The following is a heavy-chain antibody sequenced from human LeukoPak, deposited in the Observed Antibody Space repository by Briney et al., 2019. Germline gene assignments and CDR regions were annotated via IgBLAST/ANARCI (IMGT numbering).Heavy chain of an antibody. Sequence: SETLSLTCTVSGGSISSHYWSWVRQPAGKGLEWIGRIYSSGSSNYNPSLKSRVTMSVDTSRKQLSLQVRSVTAADTAVYYCARADYGDYGEYYFDYWGQGTLVTVSS. V-gene: IGHV4-4*07. CDR3: ARADYGDYGEYYFDY. D-gene: IGHD4-17*01. J-gene: IGHJ4*02. CDR2: IYSSGSS. CDR1: GGSISSHY.